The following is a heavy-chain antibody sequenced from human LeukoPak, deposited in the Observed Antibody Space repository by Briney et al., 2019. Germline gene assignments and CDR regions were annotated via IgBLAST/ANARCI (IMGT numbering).Heavy chain of an antibody. V-gene: IGHV4-30-4*01. D-gene: IGHD3-16*01. J-gene: IGHJ5*02. CDR1: GGSISSGDYY. CDR3: AKGWGDHLSLGNWFDP. Sequence: SQTLSLTCTVSGGSISSGDYYWSWIRQPPGKGLEWIGYIYYSGSTYYNPSLKSRVTISVDTSKNQFSLKLSSVTAADTAVYYCAKGWGDHLSLGNWFDPWGQGTLVTVSS. CDR2: IYYSGST.